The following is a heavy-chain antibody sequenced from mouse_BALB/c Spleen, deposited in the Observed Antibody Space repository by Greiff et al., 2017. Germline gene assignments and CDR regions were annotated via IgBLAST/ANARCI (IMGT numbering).Heavy chain of an antibody. CDR3: ARAETMITSYYFDY. CDR2: INPSTGYT. CDR1: GYTFTSYW. D-gene: IGHD2-4*01. Sequence: VQLQQSGAELAKPGASVKMSCKASGYTFTSYWMHWVKQRPGQGLEWIGYINPSTGYTEYNQKFKDKATLTADKSSSTAYMQLSSLTSEDSAVYYCARAETMITSYYFDYWGQGTTLTVSS. J-gene: IGHJ2*01. V-gene: IGHV1-7*01.